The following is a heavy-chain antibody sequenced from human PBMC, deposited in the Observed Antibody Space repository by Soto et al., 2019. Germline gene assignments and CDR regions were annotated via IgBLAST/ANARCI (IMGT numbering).Heavy chain of an antibody. V-gene: IGHV4-39*01. CDR3: ARHMSYDSSGYYFYYFDY. CDR2: IYYSGST. D-gene: IGHD3-22*01. Sequence: SETLSLTCTVSGGSISSSSYYWGWIRQPPGKGLEWIGSIYYSGSTYYNPSLKSRVTISVDTSKIQFSLKLSSVTAADTAVYYCARHMSYDSSGYYFYYFDYWGQGTLVTVSS. CDR1: GGSISSSSYY. J-gene: IGHJ4*02.